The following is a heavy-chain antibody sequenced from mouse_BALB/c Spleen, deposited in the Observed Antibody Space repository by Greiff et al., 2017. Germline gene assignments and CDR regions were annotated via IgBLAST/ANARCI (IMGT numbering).Heavy chain of an antibody. Sequence: EVQLVESGGGLVKPGGSLKLSCAASGFTFSSYAMSWVRQSPEKRLEWVAEISSGGSYTYYPDTVTGRFTISRDNAKNTLYLEMSSLRSEDTAMYYCARVYGNDSDWGQGTSVTVSS. CDR2: ISSGGSYT. V-gene: IGHV5-9-4*01. CDR1: GFTFSSYA. CDR3: ARVYGNDSD. J-gene: IGHJ4*01. D-gene: IGHD2-10*02.